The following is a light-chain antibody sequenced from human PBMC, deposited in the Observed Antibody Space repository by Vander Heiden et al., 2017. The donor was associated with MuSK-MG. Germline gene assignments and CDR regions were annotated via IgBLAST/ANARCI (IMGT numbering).Light chain of an antibody. CDR1: QSVSSN. V-gene: IGKV3-15*01. Sequence: EIGLTPSPPTPSVSPSETPTLSCRAGQSVSSNLAWYQQKPGQAPRLLIYGASTRATGIPARFSGSGSGTEFTLTISSLQSEDFAVYYCQQYNKWPPVTFGQGTRLEIK. CDR3: QQYNKWPPVT. J-gene: IGKJ5*01. CDR2: GAS.